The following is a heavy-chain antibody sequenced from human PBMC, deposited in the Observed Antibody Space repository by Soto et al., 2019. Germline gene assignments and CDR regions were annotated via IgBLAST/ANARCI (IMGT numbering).Heavy chain of an antibody. J-gene: IGHJ4*02. CDR3: AKADGEQWLIPHLDN. CDR1: GFTFSRYW. CDR2: ISGDGVHT. V-gene: IGHV3-74*01. D-gene: IGHD6-19*01. Sequence: EVQLAESGGGLIQPGGSLRLSCATSGFTFSRYWIHWVRQAPGEGLVWVSRISGDGVHTDYAESVKGRFTVSRDIAKSTGYLQMNNLRAEDTAIYYCAKADGEQWLIPHLDNWGQGTLVTVS.